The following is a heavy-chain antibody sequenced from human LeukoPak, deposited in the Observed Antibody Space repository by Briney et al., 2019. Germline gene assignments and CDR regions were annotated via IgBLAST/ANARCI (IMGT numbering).Heavy chain of an antibody. V-gene: IGHV3-30*04. Sequence: GRSLRLSCAASGFTFSSYAMHWVRQAPGKGPEWVAVISYDGSNKYYADSVKGRFTISRDNSKNTLYLQMNSLRAEDTAVYYCARGPRYGDYVEIYYYYYMDVWGKGTTVTVSS. CDR3: ARGPRYGDYVEIYYYYYMDV. D-gene: IGHD4-17*01. CDR1: GFTFSSYA. CDR2: ISYDGSNK. J-gene: IGHJ6*03.